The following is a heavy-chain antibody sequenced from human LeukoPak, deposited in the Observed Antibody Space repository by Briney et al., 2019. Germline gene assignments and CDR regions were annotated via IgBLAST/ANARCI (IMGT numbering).Heavy chain of an antibody. Sequence: SETLSLTPALYGGSLSVYNSSCIPHPPRKGLEWIGEINHSGSTTYNPSPKRRVTISVDTSKKQFSLKLSSVAATDTALYYCARQRWLVQNWFDPWGQGTLVTVSS. V-gene: IGHV4-34*01. CDR2: INHSGST. CDR3: ARQRWLVQNWFDP. J-gene: IGHJ5*02. D-gene: IGHD6-19*01. CDR1: GGSLSVYN.